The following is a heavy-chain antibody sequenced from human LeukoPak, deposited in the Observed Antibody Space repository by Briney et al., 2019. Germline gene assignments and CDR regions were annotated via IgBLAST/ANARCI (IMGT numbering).Heavy chain of an antibody. CDR3: ARSELWLWFFDY. D-gene: IGHD5-18*01. CDR2: IYTSGST. J-gene: IGHJ4*02. Sequence: SETLSLTCTVSGGFISSYYWSWIRQPAGKGLEWIGRIYTSGSTNYNPSLKSRVTMSVDTSKNQFSLKLSSVTAADTAVYYCARSELWLWFFDYWGQGTLVTVSS. CDR1: GGFISSYY. V-gene: IGHV4-4*07.